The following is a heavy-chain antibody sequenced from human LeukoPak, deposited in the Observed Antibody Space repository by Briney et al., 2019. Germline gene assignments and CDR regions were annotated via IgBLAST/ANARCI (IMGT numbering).Heavy chain of an antibody. Sequence: GESLKISCKGSGYSFTNYWIGWVRQMPGKGPECMWIIYPGDSDTRYSPSFQGQVTISADKSISTAYLQWSSLKASDTAMYYCARHLRLWQNWFDPWGQGTLVTVSS. J-gene: IGHJ5*02. CDR2: IYPGDSDT. CDR1: GYSFTNYW. CDR3: ARHLRLWQNWFDP. D-gene: IGHD5-18*01. V-gene: IGHV5-51*01.